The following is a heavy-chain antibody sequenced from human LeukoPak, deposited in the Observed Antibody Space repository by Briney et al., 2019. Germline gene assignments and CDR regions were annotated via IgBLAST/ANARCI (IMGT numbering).Heavy chain of an antibody. Sequence: ASVKVSCKASGYTFTSYGISWVRQAPGQGLEWMGWISAYNGNTNYAQKLQGRVTMTTDTSTSTASMELRSLRSDDTAVYYCARDSPRRYCSSTSCYTGNYYYGMDVWGQGTTVTVSS. D-gene: IGHD2-2*02. CDR3: ARDSPRRYCSSTSCYTGNYYYGMDV. V-gene: IGHV1-18*01. CDR1: GYTFTSYG. CDR2: ISAYNGNT. J-gene: IGHJ6*02.